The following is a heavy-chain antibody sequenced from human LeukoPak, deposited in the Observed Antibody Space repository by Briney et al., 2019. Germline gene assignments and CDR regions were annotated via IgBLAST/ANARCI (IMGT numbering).Heavy chain of an antibody. CDR3: ASGGKYCTGGACYGD. CDR2: IYSGGAT. Sequence: GGSLRLSCAASGFIVSDAYISWVRQTPGKGLEWVSVIYSGGATFYADSVRGRFTISRDNSKNTVHLQMNSLRAEDTAVYYCASGGKYCTGGACYGDWGQGTLVTVSS. CDR1: GFIVSDAY. V-gene: IGHV3-53*01. J-gene: IGHJ4*02. D-gene: IGHD2-8*02.